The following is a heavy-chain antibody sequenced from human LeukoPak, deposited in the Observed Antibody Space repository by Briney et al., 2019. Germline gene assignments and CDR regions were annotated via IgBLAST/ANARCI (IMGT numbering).Heavy chain of an antibody. J-gene: IGHJ4*02. CDR1: GYTFTGYY. D-gene: IGHD5-18*01. Sequence: ASVNVSCKASGYTFTGYYMHWVRQAPGQGLEWMGWINPNSGSTNYAQKFQGRVTMTTDTSISTAYMELSRLRSDDTAVYYCASRYSYGYDFDYWGQGTLVTVSS. CDR3: ASRYSYGYDFDY. CDR2: INPNSGST. V-gene: IGHV1-2*02.